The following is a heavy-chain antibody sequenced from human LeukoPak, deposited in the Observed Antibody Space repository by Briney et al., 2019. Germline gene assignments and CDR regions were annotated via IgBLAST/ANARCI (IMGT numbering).Heavy chain of an antibody. Sequence: ASVKVSCKASGYTFTGYYMHWVRQAPGQGLEWMGWINPNSGGTNHAQKFQGRVTMTRDTSISTAYMELSRLRSDDTAVYYCARDDYYDSSGPSRNWGQGTLVTVSS. J-gene: IGHJ4*02. CDR3: ARDDYYDSSGPSRN. CDR1: GYTFTGYY. D-gene: IGHD3-22*01. V-gene: IGHV1-2*02. CDR2: INPNSGGT.